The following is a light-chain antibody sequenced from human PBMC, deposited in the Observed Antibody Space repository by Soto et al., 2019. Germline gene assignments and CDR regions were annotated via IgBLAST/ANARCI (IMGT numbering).Light chain of an antibody. J-gene: IGKJ5*01. V-gene: IGKV3-11*01. CDR1: QSVSSY. CDR3: QQRSNWPPRIT. Sequence: EIVLTQSPATLSLSPGERATLSCRASQSVSSYLAWYQQKPGQAPRLLIYDASNRATGTPARFSGSGSGTDFTLTISSLAPEDFAVYYCQQRSNWPPRITFGQGTRLEMK. CDR2: DAS.